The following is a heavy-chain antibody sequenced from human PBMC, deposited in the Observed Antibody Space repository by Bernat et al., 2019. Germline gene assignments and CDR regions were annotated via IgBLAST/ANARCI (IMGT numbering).Heavy chain of an antibody. CDR3: TTDSGYCSSTSCYYMDV. CDR2: IKSKTDGGTT. J-gene: IGHJ6*03. D-gene: IGHD2-2*01. CDR1: SNAW. Sequence: SNAWMNWVRQAPGKGLEWVGRIKSKTDGGTTDYAAPVKGRFTISRDDSKNTLYLQMNSLKTEDTAVYYCTTDSGYCSSTSCYYMDVWGKGTTVTVSS. V-gene: IGHV3-15*07.